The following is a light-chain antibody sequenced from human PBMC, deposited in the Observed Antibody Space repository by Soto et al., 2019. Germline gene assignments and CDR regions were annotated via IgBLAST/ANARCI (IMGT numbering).Light chain of an antibody. CDR1: QDISNY. CDR2: DAS. CDR3: QQYDNLPLT. J-gene: IGKJ1*01. V-gene: IGKV1-33*01. Sequence: DIQMTQSPSSLSASVGERVTITCQASQDISNYLNWYQQKPGKAPKLLIYDASNLETGVPSRFSGSGSGTDLNFIISSLQPEDIATYYCQQYDNLPLTFGQGTKVEIK.